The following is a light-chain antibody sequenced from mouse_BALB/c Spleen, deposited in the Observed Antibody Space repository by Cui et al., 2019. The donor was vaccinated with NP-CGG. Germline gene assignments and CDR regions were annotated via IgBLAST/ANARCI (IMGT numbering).Light chain of an antibody. J-gene: IGLJ1*01. Sequence: QAAVAQEPAPTTSPGETVTLTCRSSTGAVTTSNYANWVQEKPDHLFTGLIGGTNNRAPGVPARFSGSLIGDKAALTITGAQTEDEAMYFCVLWYSNHWVFGGGTKLTVL. CDR3: VLWYSNHWV. CDR1: TGAVTTSNY. V-gene: IGLV1*01. CDR2: GTN.